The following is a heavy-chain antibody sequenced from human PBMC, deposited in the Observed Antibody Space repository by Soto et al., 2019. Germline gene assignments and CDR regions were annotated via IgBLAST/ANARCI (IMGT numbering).Heavy chain of an antibody. CDR2: ISAYNGNT. V-gene: IGHV1-18*01. CDR3: AAGGGYVFYFDY. CDR1: GYTFTSYG. Sequence: QVQLVQSGAEVKKPGASVKVSCKASGYTFTSYGVTWVRQAPGQGLEWMGWISAYNGNTNYAQHLQGRVTMTTDTSTNTAYMELRSLRSDDTSVYSSAAGGGYVFYFDYWGQGTLVTVSS. D-gene: IGHD2-8*02. J-gene: IGHJ4*02.